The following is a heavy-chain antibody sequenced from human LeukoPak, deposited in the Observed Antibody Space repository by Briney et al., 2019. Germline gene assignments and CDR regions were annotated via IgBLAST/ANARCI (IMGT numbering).Heavy chain of an antibody. CDR3: VRDCDVGTCPNPFDY. CDR2: ISDSGGRT. D-gene: IGHD2-15*01. CDR1: GFRFSGYV. Sequence: GGSPRLSCAASGFRFSGYVMTWVRQSPGKGLECVSSISDSGGRTYHADSVKGRFTISRDNPNNMLYLQINSLRAEDTALYYCVRDCDVGTCPNPFDYWGQGTLVTVSS. J-gene: IGHJ4*02. V-gene: IGHV3-23*01.